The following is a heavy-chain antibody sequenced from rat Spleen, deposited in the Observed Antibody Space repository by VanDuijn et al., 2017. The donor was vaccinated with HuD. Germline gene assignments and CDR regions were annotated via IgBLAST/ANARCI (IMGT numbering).Heavy chain of an antibody. V-gene: IGHV5-31*01. CDR3: SRQWWYNSYVMDS. D-gene: IGHD1-4*01. Sequence: EVQLVESGGGLVQPGRSLKLSCVASGFTFNNYWMTWIRQAQKRGLEWVAYISYDGGSNYYRDSVKGRFTIARDNAKSTLYLQMDSLRSEDTATYYCSRQWWYNSYVMDSCGQGASVTVSS. J-gene: IGHJ4*01. CDR2: ISYDGGSN. CDR1: GFTFNNYW.